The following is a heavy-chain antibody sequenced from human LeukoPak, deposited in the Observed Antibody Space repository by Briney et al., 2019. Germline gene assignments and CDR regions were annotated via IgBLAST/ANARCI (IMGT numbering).Heavy chain of an antibody. Sequence: PGGSLRLSCAASGFTFSSYAMSWVRQAPGKGLEWVSAISGSGGSTYYADSVKGRFTISRDNSKNTLYLQMNSLRAEDTAVYYCAKDQRTTYYYDSSGCLDLWGRGTLVTVSS. CDR3: AKDQRTTYYYDSSGCLDL. CDR2: ISGSGGST. V-gene: IGHV3-23*01. D-gene: IGHD3-22*01. J-gene: IGHJ2*01. CDR1: GFTFSSYA.